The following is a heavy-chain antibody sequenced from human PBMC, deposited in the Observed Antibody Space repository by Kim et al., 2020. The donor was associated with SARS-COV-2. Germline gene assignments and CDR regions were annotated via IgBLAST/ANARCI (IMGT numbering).Heavy chain of an antibody. J-gene: IGHJ4*02. Sequence: TSYAQKFQGRVTMTRDTSTSTVYMELSSLRSEDTAVYYCARVGIASSLGYWGQGTLVTVSS. D-gene: IGHD6-13*01. CDR2: T. CDR3: ARVGIASSLGY. V-gene: IGHV1-46*03.